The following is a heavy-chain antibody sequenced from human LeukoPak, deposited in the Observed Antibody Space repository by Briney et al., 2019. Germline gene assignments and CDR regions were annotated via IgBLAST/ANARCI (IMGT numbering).Heavy chain of an antibody. Sequence: GGSLRLSCAASGFTFSSYWMHWVRHAPGKGLMWVARINGDGTSTTYADSVKGRFTISRDNAKKALYLQMNSLGAEDTAVYYCAVKGGYNDWDPPFDYWGQGTLVTVSS. V-gene: IGHV3-74*01. CDR2: INGDGTST. CDR1: GFTFSSYW. D-gene: IGHD5-12*01. CDR3: AVKGGYNDWDPPFDY. J-gene: IGHJ4*02.